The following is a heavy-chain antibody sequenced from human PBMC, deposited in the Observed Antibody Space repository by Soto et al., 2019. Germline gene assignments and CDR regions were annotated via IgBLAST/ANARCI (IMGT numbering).Heavy chain of an antibody. CDR1: GYSFAGYW. J-gene: IGHJ4*02. Sequence: EDSLKISCKGSGYSFAGYWITWVRQKPGKGLEWMGRIDPSDSQTYYSPSFRGHVTISVTKSITTVFLQWSSLRASDTAMYYCARQIYDSDTGPNFQYYFDSWGKGTPVTVSS. D-gene: IGHD3-22*01. V-gene: IGHV5-10-1*01. CDR2: IDPSDSQT. CDR3: ARQIYDSDTGPNFQYYFDS.